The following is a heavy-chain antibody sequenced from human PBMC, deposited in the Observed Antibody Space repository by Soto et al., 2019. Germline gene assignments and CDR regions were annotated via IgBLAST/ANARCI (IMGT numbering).Heavy chain of an antibody. CDR3: ARQMYDSDTGPNCQYYFDS. J-gene: IGHJ4*02. CDR1: GYSFAGYW. Sequence: GESLKISFKGSGYSFAGYWITWVRQKPGKGLEWMGLIDPSDSQTYYSPSFRGHVTISVTKSITTVFMQWSRLRASDTAMYYCARQMYDSDTGPNCQYYFDSWGQGTPVTVSS. D-gene: IGHD3-22*01. V-gene: IGHV5-10-1*01. CDR2: IDPSDSQT.